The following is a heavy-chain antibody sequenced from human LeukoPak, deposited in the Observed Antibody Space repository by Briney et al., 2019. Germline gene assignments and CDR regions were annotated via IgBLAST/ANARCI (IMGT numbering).Heavy chain of an antibody. J-gene: IGHJ4*02. CDR3: ARESPYYDILTYVRPFDY. CDR2: IYYSGTT. CDR1: GGSISSYY. Sequence: SETLSLTCTVSGGSISSYYWSWIRQPPGKGLEWIGYIYYSGTTNYNPSLKSRLTISVDTSKNQFSLKLNSVTAADTAVYYCARESPYYDILTYVRPFDYWGQGTLVTVSS. V-gene: IGHV4-59*12. D-gene: IGHD3-9*01.